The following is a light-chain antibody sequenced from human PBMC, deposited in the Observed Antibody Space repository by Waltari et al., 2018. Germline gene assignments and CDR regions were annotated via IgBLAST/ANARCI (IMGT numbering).Light chain of an antibody. V-gene: IGKV3-20*01. CDR1: QGGSSNQ. CDR3: QQYGSSPLYT. Sequence: EILVTQSPGTLSVSPGERATLSCRASQGGSSNQLAWDQQKPGQPPSVIIYAASYRATGIPDRFSGSGSGTDFTLTISRLEPEDSAVYYCQQYGSSPLYTFGQGTKLEIK. J-gene: IGKJ2*01. CDR2: AAS.